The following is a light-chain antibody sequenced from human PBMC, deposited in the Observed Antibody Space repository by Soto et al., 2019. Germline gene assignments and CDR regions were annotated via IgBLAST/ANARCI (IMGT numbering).Light chain of an antibody. CDR1: QTVNSN. CDR3: QQYNNWPRT. CDR2: GAS. V-gene: IGKV3-15*01. J-gene: IGKJ1*01. Sequence: ELVMTQSPANLSVSPGERATLSCRASQTVNSNLAWYQQKPGQAPRLLIYGASTRATGIPARFSGSGSGTEFTLTISSLQSEDVAVYYCQQYNNWPRTFGQGTKVDIK.